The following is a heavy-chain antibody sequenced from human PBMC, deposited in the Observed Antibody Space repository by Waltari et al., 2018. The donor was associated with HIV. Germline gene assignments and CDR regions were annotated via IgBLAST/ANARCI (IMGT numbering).Heavy chain of an antibody. D-gene: IGHD3-10*01. Sequence: QVQLVQSGATLKEPGASVKVSCKTSGYTFTDYDVNWVRQPAGQGLEGMGWLNSDSGNTGYTGDFKGRLNMPRDTSTRIAYMELTSLTLQDTAVYYCTVSRRGAVLGDHWGQGTQVTVSS. CDR1: GYTFTDYD. J-gene: IGHJ5*02. V-gene: IGHV1-8*01. CDR3: TVSRRGAVLGDH. CDR2: LNSDSGNT.